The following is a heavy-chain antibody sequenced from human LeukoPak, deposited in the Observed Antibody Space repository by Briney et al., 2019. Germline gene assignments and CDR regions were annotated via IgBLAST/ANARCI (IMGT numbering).Heavy chain of an antibody. CDR3: ARDPQSSGWYEGDAFDI. CDR2: IYHSGST. Sequence: SETLSLTCTVSGGSISSYYWGWIRQPPGKGLEWIGSIYHSGSTYYNPSLKSRVTISVDTSKNQFSLKLSSVTAADTAVYYCARDPQSSGWYEGDAFDIWGQGTMVTVSS. J-gene: IGHJ3*02. D-gene: IGHD6-19*01. CDR1: GGSISSYY. V-gene: IGHV4-38-2*02.